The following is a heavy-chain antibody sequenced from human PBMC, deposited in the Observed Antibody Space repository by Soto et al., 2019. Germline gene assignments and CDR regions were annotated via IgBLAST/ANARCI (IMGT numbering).Heavy chain of an antibody. CDR1: GGSFNGYY. J-gene: IGHJ4*02. CDR3: ARRDWKFRGYYFDY. V-gene: IGHV4-34*01. CDR2: ITHGGTT. D-gene: IGHD1-1*01. Sequence: PSETLSLTCAVYGGSFNGYYWSWIRQSPGKGLEWIGEITHGGTTTYSPSLKSRITMSVDTSKNQFSLQLSSVTATDTAVYFCARRDWKFRGYYFDYWGQGTLVTVSS.